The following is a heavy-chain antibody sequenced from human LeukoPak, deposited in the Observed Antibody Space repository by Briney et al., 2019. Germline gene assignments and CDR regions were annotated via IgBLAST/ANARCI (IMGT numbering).Heavy chain of an antibody. CDR1: GFTFSNYC. CDR3: ARGGYHHYHLDV. Sequence: GGSLRLSCAASGFTFSNYCMSCVRQAPGKGLEWVANINQPANIQNTVDSVKGRFTISRDNAQNSLFLQMNSLRAEDWAVYYCARGGYHHYHLDVWGQGTAVIVSS. V-gene: IGHV3-7*01. J-gene: IGHJ6*02. CDR2: INQPANIQ.